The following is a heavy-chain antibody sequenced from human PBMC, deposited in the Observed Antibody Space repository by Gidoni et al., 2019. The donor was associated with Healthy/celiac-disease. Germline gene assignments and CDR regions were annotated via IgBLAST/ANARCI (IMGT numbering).Heavy chain of an antibody. CDR3: ARGPRKYQLLFYFDY. CDR2: ISYDGSNK. V-gene: IGHV3-30-3*01. J-gene: IGHJ4*02. Sequence: QVQLVESGGGVVHPGRSLRLSCAASGFTFSRYAMHWVRQAPGKGLEWVAVISYDGSNKYYADSVKGRFTISRDNSKNTLYLQMNSLRAEDTAVYYCARGPRKYQLLFYFDYWGQGTLVTVSS. D-gene: IGHD2-2*01. CDR1: GFTFSRYA.